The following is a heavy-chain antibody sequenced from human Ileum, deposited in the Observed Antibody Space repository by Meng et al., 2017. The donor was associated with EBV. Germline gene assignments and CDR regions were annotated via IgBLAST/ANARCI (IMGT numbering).Heavy chain of an antibody. J-gene: IGHJ4*02. CDR3: ARRGLAPFDY. CDR2: IYYSGTY. V-gene: IGHV4-39*06. D-gene: IGHD6-19*01. CDR1: GSFTSSRKYY. Sequence: SATLAPSWSFSGSFTSSRKYYLRWIRQPPVKSLEWIARIYYSGTYYYNPSRQSTVSITVDKSTNQVALSMPSMAAADTAVYSCARRGLAPFDYWGQGTLVTVSS.